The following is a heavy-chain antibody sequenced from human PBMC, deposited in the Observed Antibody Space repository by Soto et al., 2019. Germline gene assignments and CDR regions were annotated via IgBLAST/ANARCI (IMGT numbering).Heavy chain of an antibody. CDR1: GFTVSSNY. J-gene: IGHJ4*02. V-gene: IGHV3-53*04. CDR2: IYSGGST. D-gene: IGHD6-19*01. CDR3: ARDRSGWYDY. Sequence: PSETLSLSCAASGFTVSSNYMSWVRQAPGKGLEWVSVIYSGGSTYYADSVKGRFTISRHNSKNTLYLQMNSLRAEDTAVYYCARDRSGWYDYWGQGTLVTVSS.